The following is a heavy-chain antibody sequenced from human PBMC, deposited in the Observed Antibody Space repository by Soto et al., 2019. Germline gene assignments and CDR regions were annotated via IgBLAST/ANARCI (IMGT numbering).Heavy chain of an antibody. CDR3: AREIRDYYDSSPIDY. CDR2: IYYSGST. CDR1: GDSISGGTYY. Sequence: SETLSLTCTVSGDSISGGTYYWSWIRQHPGKGLEWIGYIYYSGSTYYNPSLKSRVTISVDTSKNQFSLKLSSVTAADTAVYYCAREIRDYYDSSPIDYWGQGTLVTVSS. V-gene: IGHV4-31*03. J-gene: IGHJ4*02. D-gene: IGHD3-22*01.